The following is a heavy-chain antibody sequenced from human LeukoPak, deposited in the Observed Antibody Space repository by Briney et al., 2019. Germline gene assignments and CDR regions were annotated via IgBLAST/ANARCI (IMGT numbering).Heavy chain of an antibody. V-gene: IGHV5-51*01. Sequence: GESLKISCQTSGYDFSIIWIGWVRQMPGKGLEWMGIIYPLESITKYSPAFQGHVTLTADTSINTAFLQWTSLKPSDTAIYYCAGLAPDYADYWFDPWGQGTLVTVSS. D-gene: IGHD4-17*01. CDR3: AGLAPDYADYWFDP. CDR1: GYDFSIIW. CDR2: IYPLESIT. J-gene: IGHJ5*02.